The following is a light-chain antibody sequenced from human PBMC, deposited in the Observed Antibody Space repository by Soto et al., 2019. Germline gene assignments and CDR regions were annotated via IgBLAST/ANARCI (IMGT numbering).Light chain of an antibody. Sequence: DIQMTQSPSSLSASVGARVTITCRASQIISTYLNWYQQRAGLAPRLLIYAASSLQSGVPPRFSGSGSGKDFTLTISSLQPEDFATYFCQQTYSAPPTFGQGTKVEIK. CDR1: QIISTY. CDR2: AAS. CDR3: QQTYSAPPT. J-gene: IGKJ1*01. V-gene: IGKV1-39*01.